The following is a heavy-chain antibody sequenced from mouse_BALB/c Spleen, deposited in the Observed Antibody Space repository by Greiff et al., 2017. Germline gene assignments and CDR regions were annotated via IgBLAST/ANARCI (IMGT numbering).Heavy chain of an antibody. J-gene: IGHJ4*01. D-gene: IGHD2-3*01. V-gene: IGHV2-9*02. CDR1: GFSLTSYG. CDR3: ARGDGYYYAMDC. Sequence: QVQLQQSGPGLVAPSQSLSITCTVSGFSLTSYGVHWVRQPPGKGLEWLGVIWAGGSTNYNSALMSRLSISKDNSKSQVFLNMNSLQTDDTAMYYCARGDGYYYAMDCWGQGTSVTVSS. CDR2: IWAGGST.